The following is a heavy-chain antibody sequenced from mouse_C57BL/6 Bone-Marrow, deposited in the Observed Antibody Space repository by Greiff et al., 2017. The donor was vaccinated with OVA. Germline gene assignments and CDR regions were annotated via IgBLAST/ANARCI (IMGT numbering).Heavy chain of an antibody. V-gene: IGHV5-6*02. CDR1: GFTFSSYG. Sequence: EVKLVESGGDLVKPGGSLKLSCAASGFTFSSYGMSWVRQTPDKRLEWVATISSGGSYTYYPDSVKGRFTISRDNAKNTLYLQMSSLKSEDTAMYYCARPTRRSSLYYFDDWGQGTTLTVSS. J-gene: IGHJ2*01. CDR2: ISSGGSYT. CDR3: ARPTRRSSLYYFDD. D-gene: IGHD1-1*01.